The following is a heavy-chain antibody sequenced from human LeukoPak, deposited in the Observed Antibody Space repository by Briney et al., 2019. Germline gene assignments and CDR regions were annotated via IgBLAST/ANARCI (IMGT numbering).Heavy chain of an antibody. V-gene: IGHV1-69*02. Sequence: ASVKVSCKASGGTFSSYTISWVRQAPGQGLEWMGRIIPILGITNYAQKFQGRVTITADKSTSTAYMELSSLRSEETAVYYCASLSDSSDYWGQGTLVTVSS. CDR1: GGTFSSYT. CDR3: ASLSDSSDY. J-gene: IGHJ4*02. D-gene: IGHD3-22*01. CDR2: IIPILGIT.